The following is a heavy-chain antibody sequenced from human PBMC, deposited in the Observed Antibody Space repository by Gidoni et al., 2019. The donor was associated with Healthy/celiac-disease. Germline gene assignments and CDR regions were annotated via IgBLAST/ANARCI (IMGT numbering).Heavy chain of an antibody. CDR2: IYYSWST. J-gene: IGHJ6*02. CDR1: VGSLSSGNYY. V-gene: IGHV4-30-4*01. D-gene: IGHD2-15*01. Sequence: QVQLQESGPGLVKPSQTLSLTCTVSVGSLSSGNYYWSWIRQPPGKGLEWIGYIYYSWSTYYNPSLKSRVTISVDKSKNQCALKLSSVTAADTAVYDCASHPGSYYYYYYGMDVWGQGTTVTVSS. CDR3: ASHPGSYYYYYYGMDV.